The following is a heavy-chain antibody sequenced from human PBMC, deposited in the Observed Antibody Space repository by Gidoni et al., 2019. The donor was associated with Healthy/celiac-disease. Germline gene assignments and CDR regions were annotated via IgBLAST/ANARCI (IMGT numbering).Heavy chain of an antibody. V-gene: IGHV4-34*01. Sequence: QVQLQQWGAGLLKPSETLSLTCAVYGGSFSGYYWSWIRQPPGKGLEWIGEINHSGSTNYNPSLKSRVTISVDTSKNQFSLKLSSVTAADTAVYYCARGGRWLQSRGGLSYFDYWGQGTLVTVSS. CDR2: INHSGST. CDR1: GGSFSGYY. D-gene: IGHD2-15*01. CDR3: ARGGRWLQSRGGLSYFDY. J-gene: IGHJ4*02.